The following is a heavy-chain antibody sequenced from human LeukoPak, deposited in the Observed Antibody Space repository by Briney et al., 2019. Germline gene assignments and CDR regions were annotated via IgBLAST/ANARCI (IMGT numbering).Heavy chain of an antibody. Sequence: PSRSLRLSHAPHGFPFAHYAMNWVRQAPGKGMEHPSGISWNSGSIGYADFVKGRFTISRDNAKNSLYLQMNSLRAEDTALYYCAKDPNTFLGGMDVWGQGTTVTVSS. CDR2: ISWNSGSI. CDR3: AKDPNTFLGGMDV. J-gene: IGHJ6*02. V-gene: IGHV3-9*01. CDR1: GFPFAHYA. D-gene: IGHD3-16*01.